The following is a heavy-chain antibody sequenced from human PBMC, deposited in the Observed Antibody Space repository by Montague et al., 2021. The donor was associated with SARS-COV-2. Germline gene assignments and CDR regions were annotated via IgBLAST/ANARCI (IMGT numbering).Heavy chain of an antibody. CDR3: ARDSGSSGLPFY. D-gene: IGHD6-19*01. J-gene: IGHJ4*02. CDR2: INNDNTAT. CDR1: GLTFSSYN. V-gene: IGHV3-48*04. Sequence: SLRLSCAASGLTFSSYNMNWVRQAPGKGLGWLSYINNDNTATYYADSVKGRFTISRDNAKNSLYLQMNSLRAEDTAVYYCARDSGSSGLPFYWGQGTLVIVSS.